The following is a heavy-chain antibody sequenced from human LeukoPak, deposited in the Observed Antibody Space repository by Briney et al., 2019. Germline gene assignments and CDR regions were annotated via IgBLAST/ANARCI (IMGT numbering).Heavy chain of an antibody. V-gene: IGHV3-33*01. Sequence: GRSLRLSCAASGFTFSSYGMHWVRQAPGKGLEGVAVIWYDGSNKYYADSVKGRFTISRDNSKNTLYLQMNSLRAEDTAVYYCARDQYYYDSSGYSGLDYWGQGTLVTVSS. J-gene: IGHJ4*02. CDR3: ARDQYYYDSSGYSGLDY. D-gene: IGHD3-22*01. CDR1: GFTFSSYG. CDR2: IWYDGSNK.